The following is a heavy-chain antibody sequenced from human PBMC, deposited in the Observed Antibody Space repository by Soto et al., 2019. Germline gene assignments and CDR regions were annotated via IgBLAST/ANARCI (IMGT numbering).Heavy chain of an antibody. D-gene: IGHD3-9*01. Sequence: PSETLSLTCTVSGGSISSYYWSWIRQPPGKGLEWIGYIYYSGSTNYNPSLKSRVTISVDTSKNQFSLKLSSVTAADTAVYYCARLESLYDILTGYYADYYYYMDVWGKGTTVTVSS. CDR3: ARLESLYDILTGYYADYYYYMDV. CDR1: GGSISSYY. V-gene: IGHV4-59*08. CDR2: IYYSGST. J-gene: IGHJ6*03.